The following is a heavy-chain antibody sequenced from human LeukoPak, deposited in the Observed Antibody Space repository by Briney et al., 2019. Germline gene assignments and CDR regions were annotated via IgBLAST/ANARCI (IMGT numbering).Heavy chain of an antibody. CDR2: ISYDGSNK. D-gene: IGHD3-22*01. J-gene: IGHJ3*01. V-gene: IGHV3-30*04. CDR3: AKAVTYYYDSSGYYTTDAFDV. CDR1: GFTFSSYA. Sequence: GRSLRLSCAASGFTFSSYAMHWVRQAPGKGLEWVAVISYDGSNKYYADSVKGRFTISRDNSKNTLYLQMNSLRAEDTAVYYCAKAVTYYYDSSGYYTTDAFDVWGQGTMVTVSS.